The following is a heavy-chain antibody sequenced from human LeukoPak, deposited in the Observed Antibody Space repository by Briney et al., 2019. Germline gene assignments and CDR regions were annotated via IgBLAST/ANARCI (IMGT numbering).Heavy chain of an antibody. Sequence: SETLSLTCTVSGGSISSGGYSWSWIRQPPGKGLEWIGYIYHSGSTYYNPSLKSRVTISVDRSKNQFSLKLSSVTAADTAVYYCARDRGGRFNWFDPWGQGTLVTVSS. CDR1: GGSISSGGYS. V-gene: IGHV4-30-2*01. J-gene: IGHJ5*02. CDR2: IYHSGST. D-gene: IGHD1-26*01. CDR3: ARDRGGRFNWFDP.